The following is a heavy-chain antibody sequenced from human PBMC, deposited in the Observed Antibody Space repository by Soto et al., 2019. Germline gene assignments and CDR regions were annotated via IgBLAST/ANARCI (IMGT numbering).Heavy chain of an antibody. J-gene: IGHJ4*02. CDR2: VNHSGST. D-gene: IGHD3-10*01. CDR1: GGSFSGDY. Sequence: SETLSLTCTVYGGSFSGDYWSWIRHPPGKGLEWIGEVNHSGSTNYNPSLKSRGTISLDTAKNQFSLKLSSVTAADTAVYYCASGRSYYYGSGSYPRPLDYWGQGTLVTVSS. V-gene: IGHV4-34*01. CDR3: ASGRSYYYGSGSYPRPLDY.